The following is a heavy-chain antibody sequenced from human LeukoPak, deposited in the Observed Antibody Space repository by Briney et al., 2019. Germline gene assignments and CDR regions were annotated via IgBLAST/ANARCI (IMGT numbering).Heavy chain of an antibody. Sequence: PGGSLRLSCAASGFTFSSYSMNWVRQAPGKGLEWISYISSSSSTIYYADSVKGRFTISRDNAKNSLYLQMNSLRAEDTAVYYCARDQASWDPKWFDPWGQGTLVTVSS. CDR3: ARDQASWDPKWFDP. CDR2: ISSSSSTI. CDR1: GFTFSSYS. V-gene: IGHV3-48*04. D-gene: IGHD2-2*01. J-gene: IGHJ5*02.